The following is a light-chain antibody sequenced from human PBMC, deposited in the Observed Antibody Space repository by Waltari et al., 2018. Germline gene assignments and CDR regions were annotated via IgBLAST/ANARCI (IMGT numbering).Light chain of an antibody. CDR2: HTS. CDR3: QEYGDTPPYT. Sequence: DIVMTQSPGTLSLSPGEEASLSCRASQTVSGNYLAWYQHKPGQTPRLLIYHTSARAAGVPERFRGSGSGTDFTLTISRLEPEDFAVYYCQEYGDTPPYTFGQGTTVEIK. CDR1: QTVSGNY. V-gene: IGKV3-20*01. J-gene: IGKJ2*01.